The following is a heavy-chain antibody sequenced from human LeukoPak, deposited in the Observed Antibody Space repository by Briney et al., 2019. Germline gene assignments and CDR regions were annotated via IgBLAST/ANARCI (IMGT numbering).Heavy chain of an antibody. V-gene: IGHV1-46*01. J-gene: IGHJ4*02. CDR1: GYTFTSYY. CDR3: ARSYSSGLPRAY. D-gene: IGHD6-19*01. CDR2: INPSGGST. Sequence: ASVKVSCKASGYTFTSYYMHWVRQAPGQGLEWMGIINPSGGSTSYAQKFQGRVTMTRDTSTSTVYMGLSSLRSEDTAVYYCARSYSSGLPRAYWGQGTLVTVSS.